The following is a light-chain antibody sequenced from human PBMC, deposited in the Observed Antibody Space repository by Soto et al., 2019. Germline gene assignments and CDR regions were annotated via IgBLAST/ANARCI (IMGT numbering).Light chain of an antibody. J-gene: IGLJ1*01. Sequence: QSALTQPASVSGSPGQSITISCTGTSSDVGGYNYVSWYQQHPGKAPKLIIYEVSNRPSGVSHRFSGSKSGNTASLTISGLQAEDEADYYCNSYTISSDPFVFGTGTKVTVL. CDR3: NSYTISSDPFV. CDR1: SSDVGGYNY. CDR2: EVS. V-gene: IGLV2-14*01.